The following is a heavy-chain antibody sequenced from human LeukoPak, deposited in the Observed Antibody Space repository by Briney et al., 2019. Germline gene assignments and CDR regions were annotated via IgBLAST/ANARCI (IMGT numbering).Heavy chain of an antibody. V-gene: IGHV1-46*01. Sequence: ASVKVSCKASGYTFTSYYMHWVRQAPGQGLEWMGIINPSGGSTSYAQKFQGRVTMTGDTSTSTVYMELSSLRSEDTAVYYCARPSERSTIFGVVIIPPYGMDVWGQGTTVTVSS. D-gene: IGHD3-3*01. CDR3: ARPSERSTIFGVVIIPPYGMDV. CDR1: GYTFTSYY. J-gene: IGHJ6*02. CDR2: INPSGGST.